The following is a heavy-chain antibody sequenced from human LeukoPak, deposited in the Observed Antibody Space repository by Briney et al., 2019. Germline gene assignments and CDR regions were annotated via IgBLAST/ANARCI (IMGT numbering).Heavy chain of an antibody. CDR1: GGSFSGYY. Sequence: SETLSLTCAVYGGSFSGYYWSWIRQPPGKGLEWIGEINHSGSTNYNPSLKSRVTISVDTSKNQFSLKLSSVTAADTAVYYCARVSARPYRSFQHRGQGTLVTVSS. D-gene: IGHD3-16*02. CDR2: INHSGST. CDR3: ARVSARPYRSFQH. V-gene: IGHV4-34*01. J-gene: IGHJ1*01.